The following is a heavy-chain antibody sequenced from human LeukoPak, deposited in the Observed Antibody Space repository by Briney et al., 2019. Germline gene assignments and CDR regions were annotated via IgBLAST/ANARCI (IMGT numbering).Heavy chain of an antibody. CDR3: ARSGGRSGPKFDY. CDR2: INPDIVGT. V-gene: IGHV1-2*02. D-gene: IGHD3-3*01. Sequence: ASLKVSCKASGYTFTSDYMHCVRQAPGQGREWMGWINPDIVGTNYAQNFQGRVTITRDTSLSTAYMELSRLRSADTAGYCSARSGGRSGPKFDYWGQGTLVTVSS. CDR1: GYTFTSDY. J-gene: IGHJ4*02.